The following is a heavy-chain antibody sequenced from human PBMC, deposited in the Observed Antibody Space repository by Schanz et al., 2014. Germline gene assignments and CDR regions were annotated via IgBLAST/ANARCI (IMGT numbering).Heavy chain of an antibody. CDR2: ISSSGSYI. CDR3: ARDGDRFYHNYYMDV. CDR1: GFTFSDHY. V-gene: IGHV3-11*06. D-gene: IGHD4-17*01. J-gene: IGHJ6*03. Sequence: PGGSLRLSCAASGFTFSDHYMDWVRQAPGKGLEWVSSISSSGSYIHYADSVKGRFTISRDRFQNTLYLRMSSLRAEDTAVYYCARDGDRFYHNYYMDVWGKGTTVTVSS.